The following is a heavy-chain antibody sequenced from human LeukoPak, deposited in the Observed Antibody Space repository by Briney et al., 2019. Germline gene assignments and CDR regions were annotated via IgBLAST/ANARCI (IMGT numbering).Heavy chain of an antibody. CDR1: GYTFTNYH. D-gene: IGHD7-27*01. CDR2: ISRNSGGT. CDR3: ARELGRNAFDV. Sequence: GSLRDSCAASGYTFTNYHMYWVRQAPGQGLECMSWISRNSGGTYYAQTVQGRITMTSDTSISTRYMELSSLRSDDTALYYCARELGRNAFDVWGQGTMVTVSS. V-gene: IGHV1-2*02. J-gene: IGHJ3*01.